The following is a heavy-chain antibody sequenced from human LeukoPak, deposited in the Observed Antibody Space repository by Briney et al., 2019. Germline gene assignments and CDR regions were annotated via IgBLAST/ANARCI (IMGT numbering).Heavy chain of an antibody. Sequence: ASVKVSCKASGYTFINFAINWGRQVPGQRPEWVGWINAGNGNTKYSQKFQGRVIITRDTSASTAYMELSSLTSEDTAVYYCARGPGAAADDYWGQGTLVTVSS. V-gene: IGHV1-3*01. D-gene: IGHD6-13*01. CDR3: ARGPGAAADDY. J-gene: IGHJ4*02. CDR1: GYTFINFA. CDR2: INAGNGNT.